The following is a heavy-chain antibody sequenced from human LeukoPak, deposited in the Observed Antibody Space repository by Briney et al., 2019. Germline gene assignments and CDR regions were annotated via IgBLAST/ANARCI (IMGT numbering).Heavy chain of an antibody. Sequence: PGGSLRLSCAASGFTFSSYGMHWVRQAPGKGLEWVAFIRYDGSNKYYADSVKGRFTISRDNSKNTLYLQMNSLRVEDTAVYYCARDEGGRGYFYGANWFDPWGQGTLVTVSS. CDR3: ARDEGGRGYFYGANWFDP. V-gene: IGHV3-30*02. J-gene: IGHJ5*02. D-gene: IGHD4-17*01. CDR1: GFTFSSYG. CDR2: IRYDGSNK.